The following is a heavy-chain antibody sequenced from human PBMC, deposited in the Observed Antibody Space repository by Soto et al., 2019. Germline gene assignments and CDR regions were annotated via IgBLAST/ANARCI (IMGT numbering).Heavy chain of an antibody. V-gene: IGHV3-21*06. D-gene: IGHD3-10*01. CDR1: GFTFSYYP. Sequence: GGSLRLSCAASGFTFSYYPLHWVRRSPGKGLEWVSSISGIRDYIRYADSVKGRFTISRDNAKTSLYLQMNSLTAEDTAVYYCAREGVHNYTEYYFDYWGQGTLVTVSS. CDR3: AREGVHNYTEYYFDY. CDR2: ISGIRDYI. J-gene: IGHJ4*02.